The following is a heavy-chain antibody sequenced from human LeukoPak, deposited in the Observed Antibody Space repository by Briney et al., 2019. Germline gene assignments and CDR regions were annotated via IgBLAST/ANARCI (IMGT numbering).Heavy chain of an antibody. J-gene: IGHJ4*02. V-gene: IGHV3-23*01. CDR3: AKDRGMVGASVRAFDY. D-gene: IGHD1-26*01. Sequence: GGSLRLSCAASGFTFRNHAMNWVRQAPGKGLEWVSVISGSGETTYYADSAKGRFTISRDNSQNTLYLQMTSLRGEDTALYYCAKDRGMVGASVRAFDYWGQGTLVTASS. CDR1: GFTFRNHA. CDR2: ISGSGETT.